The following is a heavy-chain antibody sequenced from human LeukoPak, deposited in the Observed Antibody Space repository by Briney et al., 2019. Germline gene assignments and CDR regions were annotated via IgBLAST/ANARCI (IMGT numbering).Heavy chain of an antibody. V-gene: IGHV1-69*05. CDR2: IIPIFGTA. Sequence: EASVKVSCKASGSTFSRYAISWVRQAPGQGLEWMGGIIPIFGTADYAQKFQGRVTITTDESTSTAYMELSSLRSEDTAVYYCAIAARPGVGYYYYMDVWGKGTTVTVSS. CDR1: GSTFSRYA. J-gene: IGHJ6*03. CDR3: AIAARPGVGYYYYMDV. D-gene: IGHD6-6*01.